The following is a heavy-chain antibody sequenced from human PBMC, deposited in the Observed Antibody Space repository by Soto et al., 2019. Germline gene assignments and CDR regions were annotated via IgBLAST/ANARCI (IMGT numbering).Heavy chain of an antibody. D-gene: IGHD3-22*01. J-gene: IGHJ4*02. V-gene: IGHV1-3*01. CDR2: INAGNGNT. CDR3: ARLYYLDGSVYRPLDC. CDR1: GYTFTSYA. Sequence: ASVKVSCKASGYTFTSYAIHWVRQAPGQRLEWMGWINAGNGNTRYSQKFQGSVTITRDTSASTAYMELSSLRSEDTAVYYCARLYYLDGSVYRPLDCWGQGILVTVSS.